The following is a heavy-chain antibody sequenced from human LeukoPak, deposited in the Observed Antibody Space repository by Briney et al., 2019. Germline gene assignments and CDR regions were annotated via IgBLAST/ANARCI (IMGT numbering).Heavy chain of an antibody. J-gene: IGHJ1*01. Sequence: GASVKVSCKASGYTFTSYYMHWVRQAPGQGLEWMGIINPSSGKINYAQKFQGRVTMTRDTSTSTVYMELSSLRSEDTAVYYCARVNYSSGWPQYFQHWGQGTLVTVSS. CDR1: GYTFTSYY. CDR2: INPSSGKI. V-gene: IGHV1-46*01. D-gene: IGHD6-19*01. CDR3: ARVNYSSGWPQYFQH.